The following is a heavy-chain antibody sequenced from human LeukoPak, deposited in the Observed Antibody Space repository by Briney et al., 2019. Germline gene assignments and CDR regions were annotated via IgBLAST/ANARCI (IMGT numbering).Heavy chain of an antibody. J-gene: IGHJ6*03. V-gene: IGHV4-61*02. CDR2: IYTSGST. CDR1: GGSISSGSYY. D-gene: IGHD3-3*01. Sequence: SETLSLTCTVSGGSISSGSYYWSWIRQPAGKGLEWIGRIYTSGSTNYNPSLKSRVTISVDTSKNQFSLKLSSVTAADTAVYYCARDSGTARRGYDFWSGYLGGYYYMDVWGKGTTVTVSS. CDR3: ARDSGTARRGYDFWSGYLGGYYYMDV.